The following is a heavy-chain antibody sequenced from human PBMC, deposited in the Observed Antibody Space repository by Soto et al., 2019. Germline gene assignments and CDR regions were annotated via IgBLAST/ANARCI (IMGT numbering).Heavy chain of an antibody. CDR3: ATETYYYGSGSYYNPRFFDP. CDR2: INAGNGNT. D-gene: IGHD3-10*01. CDR1: GYTFTSYA. J-gene: IGHJ5*02. V-gene: IGHV1-3*01. Sequence: ASVKVSCKASGYTFTSYAMHWVRQAPGQRLEWMEWINAGNGNTKYSQKFQGRVTITRDTSASTAYMELSSLRSEDTAVYYCATETYYYGSGSYYNPRFFDPWGQVTLVTVSS.